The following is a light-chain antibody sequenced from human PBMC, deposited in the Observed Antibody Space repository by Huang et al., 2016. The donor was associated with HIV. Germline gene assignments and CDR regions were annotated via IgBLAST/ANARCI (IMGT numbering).Light chain of an antibody. V-gene: IGKV1-39*01. Sequence: DLQMTQSPSSLSASVGDRISITGRASQTISTFLNWYQQQPGKAPKLMINAASNLQSGVSSRFSGTGSGTHFTLTVTGLQPDEFATYFCQQTSSVPLTFGGGTRVE. CDR3: QQTSSVPLT. CDR2: AAS. J-gene: IGKJ4*01. CDR1: QTISTF.